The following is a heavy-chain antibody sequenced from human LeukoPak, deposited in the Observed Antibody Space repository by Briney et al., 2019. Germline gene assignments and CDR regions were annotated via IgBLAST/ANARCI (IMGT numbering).Heavy chain of an antibody. CDR1: GFTFSSYE. J-gene: IGHJ4*02. Sequence: GGSLRLSCAASGFTFSSYEMNWVRQAPGKGLEWVSSISSSSSYIYYADSVKGRFTISRDNAKNSLYLQMNSLRAEDTAVYYCARDPNYYDSSGYYSSFDYWGQGTLVTVSS. V-gene: IGHV3-21*01. CDR3: ARDPNYYDSSGYYSSFDY. D-gene: IGHD3-22*01. CDR2: ISSSSSYI.